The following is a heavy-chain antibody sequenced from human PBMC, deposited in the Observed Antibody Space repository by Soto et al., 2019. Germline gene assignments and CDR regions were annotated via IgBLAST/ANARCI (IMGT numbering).Heavy chain of an antibody. Sequence: QVPLQESGPGLVKPSQTLSLTCTVSGGSISSGDYFWSWIRQPPGKGLEWIGYIYYSGSTYYNPSLKSRVTIPVDTSKNQFSLKLSSVTAADTAVYYCARASELPFFYNDYWGQGTLVTVSS. D-gene: IGHD1-7*01. CDR1: GGSISSGDYF. J-gene: IGHJ4*02. CDR3: ARASELPFFYNDY. V-gene: IGHV4-30-4*01. CDR2: IYYSGST.